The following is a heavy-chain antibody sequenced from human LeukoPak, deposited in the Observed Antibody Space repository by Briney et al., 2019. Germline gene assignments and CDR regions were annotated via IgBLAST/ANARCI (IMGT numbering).Heavy chain of an antibody. CDR3: AKHLRPQDRNDAFDI. J-gene: IGHJ3*02. V-gene: IGHV3-23*01. CDR1: GFTFSSYA. Sequence: PGGSLRLSCAASGFTFSSYAMTWVRQAPGKGLEWVSTISNSGGSTYHADSVKGRFTISRDNSKNTLYLQMNSLRVEDTAIYYCAKHLRPQDRNDAFDIWGQGTMVTVSS. D-gene: IGHD1-14*01. CDR2: ISNSGGST.